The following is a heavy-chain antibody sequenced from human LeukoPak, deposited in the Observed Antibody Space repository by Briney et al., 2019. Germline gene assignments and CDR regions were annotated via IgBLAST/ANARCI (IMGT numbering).Heavy chain of an antibody. CDR2: INHSGST. Sequence: PSETLSVTCAVYGGSFSGYYWSWIRQPPGKGLEWIGEINHSGSTNYNPSLKSRVTISVDTSKNQFSLQLSSVTAADTAVYYFARRTPPVVRGVIRWCDPWGEGTLVTVSS. D-gene: IGHD3-10*01. V-gene: IGHV4-34*01. CDR1: GGSFSGYY. CDR3: ARRTPPVVRGVIRWCDP. J-gene: IGHJ5*02.